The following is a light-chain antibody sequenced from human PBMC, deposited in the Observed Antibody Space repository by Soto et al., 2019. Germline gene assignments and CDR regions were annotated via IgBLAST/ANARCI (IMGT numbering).Light chain of an antibody. CDR1: SSDVVNYNY. J-gene: IGLJ2*01. CDR3: SSFTTSSTPVV. Sequence: QSALTQPASVSGSPGQSITISCTGTSSDVVNYNYVSWYQQHPGKAPKVMIYDVNNRPSGVSNRFSGSKSGNTASLTISGLQAEDEADYYCSSFTTSSTPVVFGGGTKLTV. V-gene: IGLV2-14*01. CDR2: DVN.